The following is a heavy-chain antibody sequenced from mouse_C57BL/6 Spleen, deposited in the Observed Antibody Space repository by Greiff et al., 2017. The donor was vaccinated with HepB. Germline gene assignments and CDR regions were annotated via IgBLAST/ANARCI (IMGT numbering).Heavy chain of an antibody. J-gene: IGHJ1*03. CDR1: GFTFSSYA. CDR3: AREPYYGSSDWYFDV. V-gene: IGHV5-4*01. Sequence: EVMLVESGGGLVKPGGSLKLSCAASGFTFSSYAMSWVRQTPEKRLEWVATISDGGSYTYYPDNVKGRFTISRDNAKNNLYLQMSHLKSEDTAMYYCAREPYYGSSDWYFDVWGTGTTVTVSS. CDR2: ISDGGSYT. D-gene: IGHD1-1*01.